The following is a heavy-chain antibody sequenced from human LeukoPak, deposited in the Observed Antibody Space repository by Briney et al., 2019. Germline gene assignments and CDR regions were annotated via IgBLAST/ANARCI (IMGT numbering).Heavy chain of an antibody. D-gene: IGHD3-22*01. Sequence: SETLSLTCTVSGGSIRSYYWSWIRQPPGKGLEWIGYIYYSGSTNYNPSLKSRVTISVDTSKNQFSLKLSSVTAADTAVYYCARASYSYDISGWVPFDYWGQGTLVTVSS. CDR2: IYYSGST. CDR3: ARASYSYDISGWVPFDY. CDR1: GGSIRSYY. V-gene: IGHV4-59*01. J-gene: IGHJ4*02.